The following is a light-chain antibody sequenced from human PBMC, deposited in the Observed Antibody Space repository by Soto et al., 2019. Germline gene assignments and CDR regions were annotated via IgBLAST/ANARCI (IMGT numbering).Light chain of an antibody. CDR1: QSINSW. CDR2: DAS. J-gene: IGKJ1*01. V-gene: IGKV1-5*01. Sequence: DIQVTQSPSTLSASVGDRVTITCRASQSINSWLAWYQHKPGKAPKLLIYDASSLESGVPSRFSGSGSGTDFTLTISSLQPDDFATYYCQQYNTYWTFGQGTKVDIK. CDR3: QQYNTYWT.